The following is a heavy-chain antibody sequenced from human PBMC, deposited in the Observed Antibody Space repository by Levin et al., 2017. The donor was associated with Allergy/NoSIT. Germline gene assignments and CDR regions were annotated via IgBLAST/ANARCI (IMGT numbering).Heavy chain of an antibody. D-gene: IGHD6-6*01. CDR1: GVTFSSYP. J-gene: IGHJ4*02. CDR2: ITGSGDRT. V-gene: IGHV3-23*01. CDR3: AKEFSSQFDY. Sequence: GGSLRLSCAASGVTFSSYPMSWVRQAPGKGLEWVSAITGSGDRTYYADSVKGRFTISRDNANNTLYLQVNSVRAEDTAIYYCAKEFSSQFDYWGQGTLVTVSS.